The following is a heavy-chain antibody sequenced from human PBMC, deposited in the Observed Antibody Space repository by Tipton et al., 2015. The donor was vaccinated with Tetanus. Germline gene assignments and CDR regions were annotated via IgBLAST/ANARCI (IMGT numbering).Heavy chain of an antibody. V-gene: IGHV4-34*01. J-gene: IGHJ6*02. CDR2: INHSGNT. D-gene: IGHD3-16*01. Sequence: LRLSCAVYGASFSDYYWSWIRQAPGKGLEWIGEINHSGNTNHNPSLKSRVTLSVDTSKNQFSLRLSSVTAADTAVYYCARDHGITWGGMGYYYGMDVWGQGTTVTVSS. CDR3: ARDHGITWGGMGYYYGMDV. CDR1: GASFSDYY.